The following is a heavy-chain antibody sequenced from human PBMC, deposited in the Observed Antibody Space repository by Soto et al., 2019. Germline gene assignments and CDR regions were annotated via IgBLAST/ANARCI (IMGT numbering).Heavy chain of an antibody. CDR3: AREDFRSPLNHYFDY. Sequence: GESLKISCKVSGFDFSSYWIAWVRQMPGKGLEWMGIIWPGDSDTRYSPSFEGQVTFSADTSSNTAYLQWTSLRASDTAIYYCAREDFRSPLNHYFDYWGQGSLVTVSS. V-gene: IGHV5-51*01. J-gene: IGHJ4*02. CDR2: IWPGDSDT. CDR1: GFDFSSYW. D-gene: IGHD3-3*01.